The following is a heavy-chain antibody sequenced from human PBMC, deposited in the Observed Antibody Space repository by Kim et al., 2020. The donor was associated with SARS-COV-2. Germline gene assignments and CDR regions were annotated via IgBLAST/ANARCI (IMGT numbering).Heavy chain of an antibody. Sequence: THYTESVKGRCTLSRDNPKNTLYLQMNSLSADDMAVYYCAKEVGVTGAFDIWGQGTMVTVSS. CDR2: T. CDR3: AKEVGVTGAFDI. J-gene: IGHJ3*02. D-gene: IGHD1-26*01. V-gene: IGHV3-23*01.